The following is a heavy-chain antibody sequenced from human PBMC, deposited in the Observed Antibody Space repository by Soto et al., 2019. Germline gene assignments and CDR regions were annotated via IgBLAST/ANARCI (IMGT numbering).Heavy chain of an antibody. CDR2: IYSGGST. CDR1: GFTVSSNY. CDR3: ARSRLDPERHYYYYGMDV. V-gene: IGHV3-53*01. D-gene: IGHD2-2*03. J-gene: IGHJ6*02. Sequence: SCAASGFTVSSNYMSWVRQAPGKGLEWVSLIYSGGSTYNTDSVKGRFTISRDNSKNTLYLQMNSLRAEDTAVYYCARSRLDPERHYYYYGMDVWGQGTTVTVSS.